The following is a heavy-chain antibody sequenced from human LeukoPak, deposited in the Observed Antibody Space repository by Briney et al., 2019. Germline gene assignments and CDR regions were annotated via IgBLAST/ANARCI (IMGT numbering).Heavy chain of an antibody. Sequence: PSETLSLTCGVYGGSFSGNYWTWIRQPPGKGLEWIGEINHSGSTNYKSSLKSRVIISVDTSKNRFSLNLISVTAADTAVYYCARAPAAAGTIDYWGQGTLVTVSS. CDR3: ARAPAAAGTIDY. D-gene: IGHD6-13*01. V-gene: IGHV4-34*01. CDR1: GGSFSGNY. CDR2: INHSGST. J-gene: IGHJ4*02.